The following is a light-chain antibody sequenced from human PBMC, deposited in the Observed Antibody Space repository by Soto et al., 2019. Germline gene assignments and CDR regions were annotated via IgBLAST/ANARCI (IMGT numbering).Light chain of an antibody. CDR2: AAS. Sequence: DIQMTQSPSSPSASVGDRVTITCRASQSISSYLNWYQQKPGKAPKLLIYAASTLQSGVPSRFSASGSGTDFTLTISSLQPEDFATYYCQQLNSYPNTFGQGTKVDIK. CDR1: QSISSY. CDR3: QQLNSYPNT. J-gene: IGKJ2*01. V-gene: IGKV1-9*01.